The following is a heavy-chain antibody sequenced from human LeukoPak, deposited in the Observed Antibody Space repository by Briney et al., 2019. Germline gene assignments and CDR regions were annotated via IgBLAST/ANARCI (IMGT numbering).Heavy chain of an antibody. J-gene: IGHJ6*02. D-gene: IGHD6-6*01. V-gene: IGHV3-21*01. Sequence: KPGGSLRLSCAASGFTFSSYSMNWVRQAPGKGLEWVSSISSSSSYIYYADSVNGRFTISRDNAKNSLYLQMNSLRAEDTAVYYCARVRLLAARPGGMDVWGQGTTVTVSS. CDR1: GFTFSSYS. CDR3: ARVRLLAARPGGMDV. CDR2: ISSSSSYI.